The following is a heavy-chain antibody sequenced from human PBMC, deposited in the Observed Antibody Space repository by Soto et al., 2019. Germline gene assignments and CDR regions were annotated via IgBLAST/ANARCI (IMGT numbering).Heavy chain of an antibody. CDR3: ARSDNPGDCSGGSCYSDLRRASIGWFDP. CDR1: GGSISSGDYY. D-gene: IGHD2-15*01. J-gene: IGHJ5*02. Sequence: PSETLSLTCTVSGGSISSGDYYWSWIRQPPGKGLEWIGYIYYSGSTYYNPSLKSRVAISVDTSKNQFSLKLSSVTAADTAVYYCARSDNPGDCSGGSCYSDLRRASIGWFDPWGQGTLVTVSS. CDR2: IYYSGST. V-gene: IGHV4-30-4*01.